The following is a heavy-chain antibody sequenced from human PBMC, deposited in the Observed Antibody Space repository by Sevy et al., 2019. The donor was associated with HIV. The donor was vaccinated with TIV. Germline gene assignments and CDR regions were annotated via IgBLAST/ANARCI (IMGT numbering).Heavy chain of an antibody. Sequence: ASVKVSCKASGYTISTYYMHWVRQAPGQGLEWMGIINPSGGSTDYAQKFQGRVSMTRDTSTSTVYMELSSLRSEDTAVYYCVWEEWLKFFDYWGQGTLVTVSS. D-gene: IGHD3-3*01. V-gene: IGHV1-46*01. CDR2: INPSGGST. J-gene: IGHJ4*02. CDR1: GYTISTYY. CDR3: VWEEWLKFFDY.